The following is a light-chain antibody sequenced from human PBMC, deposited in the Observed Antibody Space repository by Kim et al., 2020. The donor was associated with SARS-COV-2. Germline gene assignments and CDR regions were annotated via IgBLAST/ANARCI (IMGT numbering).Light chain of an antibody. Sequence: SASVGDSVTITCRATQGIGISLAWYEQKPGKVPNLLIYAASNLHCGVPSRFSGGGSGTDFTLTISSLQPDDIATYYCQKYDSAPQTFGPGTKLEI. CDR3: QKYDSAPQT. J-gene: IGKJ2*01. CDR1: QGIGIS. CDR2: AAS. V-gene: IGKV1-27*01.